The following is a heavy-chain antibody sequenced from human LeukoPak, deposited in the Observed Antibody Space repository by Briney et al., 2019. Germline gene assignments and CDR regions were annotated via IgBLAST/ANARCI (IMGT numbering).Heavy chain of an antibody. CDR1: GGPISSYY. CDR3: AREGPTATTPIFDY. CDR2: IYTSGST. J-gene: IGHJ4*02. V-gene: IGHV4-4*07. D-gene: IGHD5-12*01. Sequence: SETLSLTCTVSGGPISSYYWSWIRQPAGKGLEWIGRIYTSGSTNYNPSLKSRVTMSVDTSKNQFSLKLSSVTAADTAVYYCAREGPTATTPIFDYWGQGTLVTVSS.